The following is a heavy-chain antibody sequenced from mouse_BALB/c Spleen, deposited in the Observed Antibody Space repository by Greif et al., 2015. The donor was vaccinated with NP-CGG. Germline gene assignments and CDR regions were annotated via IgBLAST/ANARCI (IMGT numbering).Heavy chain of an antibody. J-gene: IGHJ1*01. D-gene: IGHD2-3*01. CDR1: GFTFSSYT. V-gene: IGHV5-12-2*01. CDR3: ARHDGYYFWYFDV. Sequence: EVQVVESGGGLVQPGGSLKLSCAASGFTFSSYTMSWVRQTPEKRLEWVAYISNGGGSTYYPDTVKGRFTISRDNAKNTLYLQMSSLKSEDTAMYYCARHDGYYFWYFDVWGAGTTVTVSS. CDR2: ISNGGGST.